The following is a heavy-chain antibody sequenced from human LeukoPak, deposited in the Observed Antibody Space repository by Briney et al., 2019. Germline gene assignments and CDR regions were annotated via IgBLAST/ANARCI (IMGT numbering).Heavy chain of an antibody. CDR1: GYSFTNYW. Sequence: PGESLKISCQGSGYSFTNYWIGWVRQMPGKGLEWMGIIFPGDSDTRYSPSFQGQVTISADKSISTAYLQWSSLKASDTAMYYCARRGYSYETPLFDYWGQGTLVTVSS. D-gene: IGHD5-18*01. J-gene: IGHJ4*02. CDR2: IFPGDSDT. V-gene: IGHV5-51*01. CDR3: ARRGYSYETPLFDY.